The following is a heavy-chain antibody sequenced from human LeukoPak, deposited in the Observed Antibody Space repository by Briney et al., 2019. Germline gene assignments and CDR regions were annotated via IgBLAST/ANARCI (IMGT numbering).Heavy chain of an antibody. CDR3: AKTLPYYYGSGSYGADFDY. Sequence: GGSLRLSCAASGFTFSSYGMPWVRQAPGKGLEWVAVISYDGSNKYYADSVKGRFTISRDNSKNTLYLQMNSLRAEDTAVYYCAKTLPYYYGSGSYGADFDYWGQGTLVTVSS. D-gene: IGHD3-10*01. CDR2: ISYDGSNK. J-gene: IGHJ4*02. V-gene: IGHV3-30*18. CDR1: GFTFSSYG.